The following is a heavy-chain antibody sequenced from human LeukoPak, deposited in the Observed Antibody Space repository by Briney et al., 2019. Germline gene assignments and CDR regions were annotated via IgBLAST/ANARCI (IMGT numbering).Heavy chain of an antibody. Sequence: SETLSLTCTVSGGSISSSSYYWGWIRQPPGKGLEWIGSIYYSGSTYYNPSLKSRVTISADTSKNQFSLTLTSVTAADTAVYYCARGPPDFYNSGSYYNGYNWFDSWGQGTLVTVSS. CDR3: ARGPPDFYNSGSYYNGYNWFDS. J-gene: IGHJ5*01. D-gene: IGHD3-10*01. CDR2: IYYSGST. V-gene: IGHV4-39*07. CDR1: GGSISSSSYY.